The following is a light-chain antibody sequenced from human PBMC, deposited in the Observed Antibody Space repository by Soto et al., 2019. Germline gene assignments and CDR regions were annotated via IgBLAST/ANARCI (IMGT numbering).Light chain of an antibody. Sequence: QSALTQPPSASGSPGQSITISCTGTSSDVGGYNYVSWYQQHPGKAPKLMIYEVSNRPSGVSNRFSGSKSGNTASLTISGLQAEDEADYYCSSYRSSSTLYVFGTGTKVTVL. CDR1: SSDVGGYNY. CDR2: EVS. J-gene: IGLJ1*01. CDR3: SSYRSSSTLYV. V-gene: IGLV2-14*01.